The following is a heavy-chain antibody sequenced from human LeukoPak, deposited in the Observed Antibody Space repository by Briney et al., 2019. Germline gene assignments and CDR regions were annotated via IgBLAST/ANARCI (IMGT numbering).Heavy chain of an antibody. J-gene: IGHJ4*02. CDR3: ARARGNTYGYFEY. Sequence: QPVGSLRLSCAASGLTLSGYWMHWVRQAPGKGLVWVSRINGDASSTSYADSVKGRFTISRDNAKSTLYLQMNSLRVEDTAVYYCARARGNTYGYFEYWGQGTLVIVSS. D-gene: IGHD5-18*01. CDR2: INGDASST. V-gene: IGHV3-74*01. CDR1: GLTLSGYW.